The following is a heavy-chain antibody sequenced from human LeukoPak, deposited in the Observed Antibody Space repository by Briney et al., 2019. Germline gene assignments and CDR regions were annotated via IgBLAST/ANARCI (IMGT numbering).Heavy chain of an antibody. Sequence: ASVKVSCKASGYTFTSYGISWVRQAPGQGLEWMGWISAYNGNTNYAQKLQGRVTMTTDTSTSTAYMELRSLRSDDTAVYYCARDSQYQLLFLKYYGMDVWGQGTTVTVSS. CDR2: ISAYNGNT. D-gene: IGHD2-2*01. CDR1: GYTFTSYG. V-gene: IGHV1-18*01. J-gene: IGHJ6*02. CDR3: ARDSQYQLLFLKYYGMDV.